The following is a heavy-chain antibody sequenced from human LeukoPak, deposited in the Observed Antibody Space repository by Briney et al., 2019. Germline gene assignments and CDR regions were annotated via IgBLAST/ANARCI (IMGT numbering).Heavy chain of an antibody. J-gene: IGHJ6*02. CDR2: ISYDGSNK. CDR3: AKDRSSSYGYYYYGMDV. D-gene: IGHD2-2*01. V-gene: IGHV3-30*04. CDR1: GFTFSSYA. Sequence: GGSLRLSCAASGFTFSSYAMHWVRQAPGKGLEWVAVISYDGSNKYYADSVKGRFTISRDNSKNTLYLQMNSLRAEDTAVYYCAKDRSSSYGYYYYGMDVWGQGTTVTVSS.